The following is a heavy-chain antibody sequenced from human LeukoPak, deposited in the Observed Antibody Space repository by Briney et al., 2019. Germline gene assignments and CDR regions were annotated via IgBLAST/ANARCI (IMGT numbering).Heavy chain of an antibody. CDR3: ARHRGAAAVLNSPNWFDP. V-gene: IGHV4-4*09. J-gene: IGHJ5*02. D-gene: IGHD6-13*01. CDR1: GGSISSYY. CDR2: IYTSGST. Sequence: SETLSLTCTVSGGSISSYYWSWIRQPPGKGQEWIGYIYTSGSTNYNPSLKSRVTISVDTSKNQFSLKLSSVTAADTAVYYCARHRGAAAVLNSPNWFDPWGQGTLVTVSS.